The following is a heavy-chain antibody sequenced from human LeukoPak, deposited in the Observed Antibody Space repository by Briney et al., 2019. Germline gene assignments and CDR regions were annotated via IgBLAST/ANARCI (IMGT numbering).Heavy chain of an antibody. Sequence: GGSLRLSCAASGFAFSSYAMSWVRQAPGKGLEWVSAISGGGGGTYYADSVKGRFTISRDNSKNTLYLQMNSLRAEDTAVYYCAKGSGYYRRDFDYWGQGTLVTVSS. V-gene: IGHV3-23*01. J-gene: IGHJ4*02. CDR3: AKGSGYYRRDFDY. CDR2: ISGGGGGT. D-gene: IGHD3-22*01. CDR1: GFAFSSYA.